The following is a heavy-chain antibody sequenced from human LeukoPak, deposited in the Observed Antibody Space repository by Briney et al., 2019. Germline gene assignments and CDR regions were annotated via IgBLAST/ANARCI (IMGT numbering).Heavy chain of an antibody. CDR2: IYYSGST. CDR3: ARETSQKGAHYMDV. D-gene: IGHD3-16*01. Sequence: SETLSLTCTVSGGSISSYYWSWIRQPPGKGLEWIGYIYYSGSTNYNPSLKSRVTISVDTSKNQFSLKLSSVTAAETAVYYCARETSQKGAHYMDVWGKGTTVTISS. J-gene: IGHJ6*03. V-gene: IGHV4-59*01. CDR1: GGSISSYY.